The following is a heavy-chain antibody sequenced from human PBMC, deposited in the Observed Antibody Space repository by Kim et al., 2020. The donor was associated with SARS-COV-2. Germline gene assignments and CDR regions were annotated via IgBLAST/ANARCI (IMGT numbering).Heavy chain of an antibody. CDR2: ISSDGSSE. Sequence: RGSLRLSCTPSGFTFSNYDMHWVRQAPGKGLEWMAGISSDGSSESYADSVKGRFSISRDNARNTLFLQMYSLTLEDTAVYYCANVAGIQSLLMDVWGQGTTVTVSS. J-gene: IGHJ6*02. V-gene: IGHV3-30*18. CDR1: GFTFSNYD. CDR3: ANVAGIQSLLMDV. D-gene: IGHD2-21*01.